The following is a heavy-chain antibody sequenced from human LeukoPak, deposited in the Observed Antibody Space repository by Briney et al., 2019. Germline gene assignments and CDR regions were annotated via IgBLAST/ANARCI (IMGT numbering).Heavy chain of an antibody. CDR2: IYYSRST. D-gene: IGHD3-22*01. CDR1: GDSISSSSHS. CDR3: ARDRREYYYDSSGSPDAFDI. Sequence: SETLSLTCTVSGDSISSSSHSWGWVRQSPGKGLEWIGTIYYSRSTYYNPSLKSRVTMSVDTSKNQFSLKLSSVTAADTAVYYCARDRREYYYDSSGSPDAFDIWGQGTMVTVSS. J-gene: IGHJ3*02. V-gene: IGHV4-39*07.